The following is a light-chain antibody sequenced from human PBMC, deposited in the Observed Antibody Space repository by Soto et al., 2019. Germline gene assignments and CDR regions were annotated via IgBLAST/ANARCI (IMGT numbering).Light chain of an antibody. Sequence: DIQMTQSPSSLSASVGDRVTITCRATQGISNYLACYQQKPGKVPKLLIYAASTLQSGVPSRFSGSVSGTDFTLTISSLQPEDVATYYCQRYISAPFTFGPGTNVDIK. CDR3: QRYISAPFT. J-gene: IGKJ3*01. CDR1: QGISNY. CDR2: AAS. V-gene: IGKV1-27*01.